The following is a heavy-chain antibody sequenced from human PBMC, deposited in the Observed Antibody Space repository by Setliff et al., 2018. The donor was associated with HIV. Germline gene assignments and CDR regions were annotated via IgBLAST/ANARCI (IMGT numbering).Heavy chain of an antibody. CDR1: GFTVIDYA. CDR3: ARSRSTRDAFDT. J-gene: IGHJ3*02. Sequence: GGSLRLSCEASGFTVIDYALNWVRQAPGKGLEWVSSISSSGSYIYYAASLKGRFTITRDNARNSLYLEMSTLRAEDTALYYCARSRSTRDAFDTGGRGTMVTVSS. CDR2: ISSSGSYI. D-gene: IGHD2-2*01. V-gene: IGHV3-21*01.